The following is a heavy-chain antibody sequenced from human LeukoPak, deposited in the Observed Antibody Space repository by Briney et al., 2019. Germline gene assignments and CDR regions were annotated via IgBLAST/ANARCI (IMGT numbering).Heavy chain of an antibody. CDR2: IYTTGRT. CDR3: ARAGYTISSYRFDY. V-gene: IGHV4-4*07. Sequence: SETLSLTCSVSGGSIKSYWWSWIRQPAGKGLEFIGRIYTTGRTNYNPSLKSRVSMSVDTSKNQFSLDLRSVTAADTAVYFCARAGYTISSYRFDYWGQGALVTLSS. D-gene: IGHD3-16*02. J-gene: IGHJ4*02. CDR1: GGSIKSYW.